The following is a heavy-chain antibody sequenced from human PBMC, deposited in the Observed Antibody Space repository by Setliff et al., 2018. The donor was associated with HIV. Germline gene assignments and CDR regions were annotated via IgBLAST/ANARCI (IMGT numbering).Heavy chain of an antibody. Sequence: PSETLSLTCTVSGGSMSSYYWSWIRQPPGKGLEWIGYIYYSGSTNYNPSLKSRVTISVDTSKNQFSLSLSSVTASDTALYYCARSQETSVAATEIWGQGTMVTVSS. J-gene: IGHJ3*02. CDR3: ARSQETSVAATEI. CDR1: GGSMSSYY. CDR2: IYYSGST. V-gene: IGHV4-59*08.